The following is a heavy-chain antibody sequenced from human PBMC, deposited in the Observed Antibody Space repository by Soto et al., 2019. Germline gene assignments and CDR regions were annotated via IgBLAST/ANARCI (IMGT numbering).Heavy chain of an antibody. Sequence: QVQLQESGPGLVKPSQTLSLTCTVSGGSISSGNYYWSWIRQPLGKGLEWIGFISYSGTTHYSASLRSRVSISVDTSKNQFSLDLSSVTAADTAVYYCATMGTPVTGLYYFDYWGQGTLVTVSS. V-gene: IGHV4-30-4*01. CDR3: ATMGTPVTGLYYFDY. CDR2: ISYSGTT. CDR1: GGSISSGNYY. J-gene: IGHJ4*02. D-gene: IGHD4-17*01.